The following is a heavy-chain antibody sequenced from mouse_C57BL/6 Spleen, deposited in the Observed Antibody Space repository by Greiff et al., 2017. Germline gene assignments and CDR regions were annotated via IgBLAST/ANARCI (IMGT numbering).Heavy chain of an antibody. CDR1: GYTFTSYW. CDR3: ARRMGEVDY. J-gene: IGHJ2*01. V-gene: IGHV1-50*01. D-gene: IGHD4-1*01. Sequence: QVQLQQPGAELVKPGASVKLSCKASGYTFTSYWMQWVKQRPGQGLEWIGEIDPSDSYTNYNQKFKGKATLTVDTSSSTAYMQLSSLTSEDSAVYYCARRMGEVDYWGQGTTLTVSS. CDR2: IDPSDSYT.